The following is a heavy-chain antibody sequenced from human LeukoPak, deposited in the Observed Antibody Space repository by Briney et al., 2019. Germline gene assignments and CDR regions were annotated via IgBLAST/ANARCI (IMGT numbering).Heavy chain of an antibody. Sequence: PSETLSLTCSVSGGSISSSGHYWGWIRQSPEKGLDWIGSIYSNGNTYYNPSVKSRVTISVDTSKNQFSLKLTSVTAAETAVYYCARSATVTTGYFGYWGQGALVTVSP. CDR2: IYSNGNT. CDR3: ARSATVTTGYFGY. CDR1: GGSISSSGHY. V-gene: IGHV4-39*07. J-gene: IGHJ4*02. D-gene: IGHD4-17*01.